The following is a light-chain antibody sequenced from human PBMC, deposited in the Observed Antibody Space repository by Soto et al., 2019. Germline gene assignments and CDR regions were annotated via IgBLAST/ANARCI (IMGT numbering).Light chain of an antibody. CDR1: QTGSNSY. J-gene: IGKJ1*01. V-gene: IGKV3D-15*01. CDR2: GVY. CDR3: QQYNNWPRT. Sequence: EIVLTQSPGTLSLSPGERATLSCRASQTGSNSYLAWYQHKSGQAPRLLIYGVYTRASGIPDRFSGSGSGTEFTLTISSLQSEDFAVYYCQQYNNWPRTFGQGTKVDIK.